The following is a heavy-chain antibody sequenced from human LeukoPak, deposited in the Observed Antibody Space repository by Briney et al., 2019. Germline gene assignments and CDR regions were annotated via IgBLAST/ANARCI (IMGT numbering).Heavy chain of an antibody. CDR3: ARLRYCSGGSCYGAYNWFDP. D-gene: IGHD2-15*01. CDR1: GGSFSGYY. CDR2: INHSGST. Sequence: PSETPSLTCAVYGGSFSGYYWSWIRQPPGKGLEWIGEINHSGSTNYNPSLKSRVTISVDTSKNQFSLKLSSVTAADTAVYYCARLRYCSGGSCYGAYNWFDPWGQGTLVTVSS. J-gene: IGHJ5*02. V-gene: IGHV4-34*01.